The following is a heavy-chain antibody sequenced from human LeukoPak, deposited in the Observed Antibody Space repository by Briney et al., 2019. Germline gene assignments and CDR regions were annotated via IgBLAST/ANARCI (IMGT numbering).Heavy chain of an antibody. CDR3: ATGRRITMVRGATSFDY. D-gene: IGHD3-10*01. CDR2: ISYDGSNK. Sequence: PGRSLRLSCAASGFTFSSYAMHWVRQAPGKGLEWVAVISYDGSNKYYADSVKGRFTISRDNSKNTLYLQMNSLRAEDTAVYYCATGRRITMVRGATSFDYWGQGTLVTVSS. V-gene: IGHV3-30-3*01. J-gene: IGHJ4*02. CDR1: GFTFSSYA.